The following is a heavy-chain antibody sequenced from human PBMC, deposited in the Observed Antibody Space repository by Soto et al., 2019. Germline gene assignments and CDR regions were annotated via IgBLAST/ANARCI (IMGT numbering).Heavy chain of an antibody. CDR3: AHTKDSRGFLTS. D-gene: IGHD3-22*01. CDR2: IHWNDDK. CDR1: GFSLSVYGVR. V-gene: IGHV2-5*01. J-gene: IGHJ5*02. Sequence: SCPTLVNPTHTLTLTCSFSGFSLSVYGVRXIWFRQPPGETLEWLALIHWNDDKRYSPYLKSRLTITKDTSKNQVVLTLTNLDPLDTGTYFCAHTKDSRGFLTSWGQGMLVTVSS.